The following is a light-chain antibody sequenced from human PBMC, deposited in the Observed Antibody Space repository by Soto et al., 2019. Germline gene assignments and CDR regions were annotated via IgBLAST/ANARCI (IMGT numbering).Light chain of an antibody. J-gene: IGKJ1*01. CDR1: QSLLYSSTNKNY. Sequence: DIVMTQSPDSLAVSLGERATINCKSSQSLLYSSTNKNYLAWYQQKPGQPPKLLIYWASTRESGVPDRFSGSGSGTDFTLTISRLQAEDVAAYYCLHYYGIPPTWTFGQGTKVEI. CDR3: LHYYGIPPTWT. V-gene: IGKV4-1*01. CDR2: WAS.